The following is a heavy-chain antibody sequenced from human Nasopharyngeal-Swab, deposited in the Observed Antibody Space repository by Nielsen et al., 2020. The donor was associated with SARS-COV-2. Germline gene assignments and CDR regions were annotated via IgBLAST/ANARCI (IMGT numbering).Heavy chain of an antibody. CDR1: GGSFSGYY. V-gene: IGHV4-34*01. D-gene: IGHD6-19*01. J-gene: IGHJ4*02. CDR3: ARGDLGIAVAKQPFDY. Sequence: SETLSLTCAVYGGSFSGYYWSWIRQPPGKGLEWIGEINHSGSANYKPSLKSRVTISVDTSKNQFSLKLSSVTAADTAVYYCARGDLGIAVAKQPFDYWGQGTLVTVSS. CDR2: INHSGSA.